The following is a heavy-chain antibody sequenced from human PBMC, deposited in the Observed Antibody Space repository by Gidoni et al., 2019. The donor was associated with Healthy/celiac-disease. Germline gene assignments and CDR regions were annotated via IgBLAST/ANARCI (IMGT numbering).Heavy chain of an antibody. Sequence: QVQLVESGGGVVQPGGSLRLSCAASGFTFSSYGMHWVRQAPGKGLEWVAFIRYDGSNKYYADSVKGRFTISRDNSKNTLYLQMNSLRAEDTAVYYCAKDRAPNLWGDDAFDIWGQGTMVTVSS. D-gene: IGHD3-16*01. CDR3: AKDRAPNLWGDDAFDI. CDR1: GFTFSSYG. J-gene: IGHJ3*02. V-gene: IGHV3-30*02. CDR2: IRYDGSNK.